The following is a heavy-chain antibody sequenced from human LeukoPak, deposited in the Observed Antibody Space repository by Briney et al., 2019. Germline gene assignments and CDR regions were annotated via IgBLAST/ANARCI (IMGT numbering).Heavy chain of an antibody. J-gene: IGHJ4*02. CDR3: ARETDSTLFDY. CDR2: ISSSGSTI. D-gene: IGHD2-2*01. V-gene: IGHV3-48*03. CDR1: GFTFNIYE. Sequence: TGGSLRLSCAASGFTFNIYEMNWVRQAPGKGLEWVSYISSSGSTIYYADSVKGRFTISRDNARDSLYLQMNSLRVEDTAVYYCARETDSTLFDYWGQGTLVTVSS.